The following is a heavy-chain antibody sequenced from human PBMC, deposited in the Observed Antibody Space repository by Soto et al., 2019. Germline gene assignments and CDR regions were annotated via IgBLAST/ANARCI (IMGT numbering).Heavy chain of an antibody. D-gene: IGHD5-18*01. CDR2: ISSSSGYT. Sequence: GGSLRLSCAASGFTFSDYYMSWIRQAPGEGLELVSFISSSSGYTTYADSVMGRFTISRDNAKNSLYLQMNSLRAEDTAVYYCARDRYGYNYGSSTPPDYWGQGTLVTVSS. CDR3: ARDRYGYNYGSSTPPDY. J-gene: IGHJ4*02. V-gene: IGHV3-11*06. CDR1: GFTFSDYY.